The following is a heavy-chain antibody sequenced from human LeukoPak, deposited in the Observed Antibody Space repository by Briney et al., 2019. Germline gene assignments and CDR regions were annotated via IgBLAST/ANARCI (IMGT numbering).Heavy chain of an antibody. CDR1: GGSISSSSYY. D-gene: IGHD6-13*01. V-gene: IGHV4-39*01. Sequence: PSETLSLTCTVSGGSISSSSYYWGWIRQPPGKGLEWIGSIYYSGSTYYNPSLKSRVTISVDASKNQFSLKLSSVTAADTAVYYCARPPNPGIAAGSSWFDPWGQGTLVTVSS. J-gene: IGHJ5*02. CDR2: IYYSGST. CDR3: ARPPNPGIAAGSSWFDP.